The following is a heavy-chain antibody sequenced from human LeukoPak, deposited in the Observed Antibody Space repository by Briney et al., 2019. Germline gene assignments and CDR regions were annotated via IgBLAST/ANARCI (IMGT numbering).Heavy chain of an antibody. D-gene: IGHD2-8*01. Sequence: PSETLSLTCTVSGGSISSYYWSWIRQPPGKGLEWIGYIYYSGSTNYNPSLKSRVTISVDTSKNQFSLKLSSVTAADTAVYYCAREPLGYCTNGVCYMSSLYGMDVWGQGTTVTVSS. CDR1: GGSISSYY. CDR3: AREPLGYCTNGVCYMSSLYGMDV. CDR2: IYYSGST. V-gene: IGHV4-59*01. J-gene: IGHJ6*02.